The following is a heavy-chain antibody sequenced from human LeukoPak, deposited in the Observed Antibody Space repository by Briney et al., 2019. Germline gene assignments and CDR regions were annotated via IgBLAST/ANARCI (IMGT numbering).Heavy chain of an antibody. CDR1: GGSISRYY. V-gene: IGHV4-34*01. CDR2: INHSGST. CDR3: ARGRYCSSTSCGNFDY. D-gene: IGHD2-2*01. Sequence: SETLSLTCTVSGGSISRYYWSWVRQPPGKGLEWIGEINHSGSTNYNPSLKSRVTISVDTSKNQFSLKLSSVTAADTAVYYCARGRYCSSTSCGNFDYWGQGTLVTVSS. J-gene: IGHJ4*02.